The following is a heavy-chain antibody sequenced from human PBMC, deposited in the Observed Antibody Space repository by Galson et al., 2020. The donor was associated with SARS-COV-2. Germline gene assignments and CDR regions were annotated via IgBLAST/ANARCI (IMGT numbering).Heavy chain of an antibody. CDR1: GFTFSSYA. CDR3: AKDNSYGSGIKPSWFDP. D-gene: IGHD3-10*01. CDR2: ISSSGGST. Sequence: QAGGSLRLSCAASGFTFSSYAMSWVRQAPGKGLEWVSVISSSGGSTYYADSVKGRFTISRDNSKNTLYLQVNSLRAEDTAVYYCAKDNSYGSGIKPSWFDPWGQGTLVTVSS. V-gene: IGHV3-23*01. J-gene: IGHJ5*02.